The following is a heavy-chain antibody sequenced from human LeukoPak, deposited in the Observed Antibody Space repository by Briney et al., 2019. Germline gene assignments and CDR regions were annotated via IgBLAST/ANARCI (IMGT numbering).Heavy chain of an antibody. CDR3: ATIKRGNIFGYFDF. J-gene: IGHJ4*02. Sequence: SETLSLTCSVSGGSISSSNYYWGWIRQPPGKGLEWIGYMLDTVTTKDNPSLKSRFTLSADTSKNQFSLRLTSVTAADTAVYYCATIKRGNIFGYFDFWGQGIPVTVSS. CDR1: GGSISSSNYY. V-gene: IGHV4-61*05. CDR2: MLDTVTT. D-gene: IGHD5-18*01.